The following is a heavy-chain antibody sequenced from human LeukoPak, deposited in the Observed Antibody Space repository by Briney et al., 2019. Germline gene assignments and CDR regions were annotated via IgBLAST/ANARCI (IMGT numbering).Heavy chain of an antibody. D-gene: IGHD5-18*01. CDR1: GGSISISSDY. Sequence: PSETLSLTWTVSGGSISISSDYSAWIRQPPGKGLEWIGSLYYSGSTYYNPSLKSRVTISVDTSKNQFSLKLSAVTAADTAVYYCARRAGGGYIYGHFDYWGQETLVTVSS. V-gene: IGHV4-39*01. CDR2: LYYSGST. CDR3: ARRAGGGYIYGHFDY. J-gene: IGHJ4*02.